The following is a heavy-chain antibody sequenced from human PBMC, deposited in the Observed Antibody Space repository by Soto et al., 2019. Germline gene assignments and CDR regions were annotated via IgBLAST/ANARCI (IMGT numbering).Heavy chain of an antibody. CDR2: ISWNSGSI. Sequence: EVQLVESGGGLVQPGRSLRLSCAASGFTFDDYAMHWVRQAPGKGLEWVSGISWNSGSIGYADSVKGRFTISRDNAKNSLYLQMNSLRAEDTALYSCANSFGELLLGAFDIWGQGTMVTVSS. CDR3: ANSFGELLLGAFDI. D-gene: IGHD3-10*01. V-gene: IGHV3-9*01. CDR1: GFTFDDYA. J-gene: IGHJ3*02.